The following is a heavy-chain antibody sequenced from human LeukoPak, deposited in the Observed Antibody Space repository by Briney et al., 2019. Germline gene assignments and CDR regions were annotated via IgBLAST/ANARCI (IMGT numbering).Heavy chain of an antibody. J-gene: IGHJ4*02. D-gene: IGHD3-3*01. CDR1: GFTFSDYY. Sequence: PGGSLRLSCAASGFTFSDYYMSWIRQAPGKGLEWVSYISSSGSTIYYADSVKGRFTISRDNAKNTLYLQMNSLRAEDTAVYYCAKDVGEWLLYRYNDYWGQGTLVTVSS. CDR3: AKDVGEWLLYRYNDY. CDR2: ISSSGSTI. V-gene: IGHV3-11*01.